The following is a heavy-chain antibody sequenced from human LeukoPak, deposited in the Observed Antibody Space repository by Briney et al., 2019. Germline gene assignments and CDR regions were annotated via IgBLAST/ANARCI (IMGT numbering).Heavy chain of an antibody. V-gene: IGHV3-33*01. CDR2: IWYDGSNK. J-gene: IGHJ4*02. Sequence: GGSLRLSCAASGFTFSSYGMYWVRQAPGKGLEWVALIWYDGSNKYYADSVKGRLTISRDNSKNTLYLQMNSLRAEDTAVYYCAREGPRGNSQFDYWGQGTLVTVSS. CDR1: GFTFSSYG. CDR3: AREGPRGNSQFDY. D-gene: IGHD2/OR15-2a*01.